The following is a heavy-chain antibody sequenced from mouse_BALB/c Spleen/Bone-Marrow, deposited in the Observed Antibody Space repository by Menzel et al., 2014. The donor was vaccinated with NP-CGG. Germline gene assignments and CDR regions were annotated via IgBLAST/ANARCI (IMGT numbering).Heavy chain of an antibody. CDR3: ARFPMDY. CDR1: GFTFTDYY. J-gene: IGHJ4*01. CDR2: IRNKAYGYTT. Sequence: EVNVVESGGGLVQPGGSLRLSCTTSGFTFTDYYMSWVRQPPGKALEWLAFIRNKAYGYTTEYSASVRGRFTISRDNSQSILYLQMNTLGAEDSATYYCARFPMDYWGQGTSVTVSS. V-gene: IGHV7-3*02.